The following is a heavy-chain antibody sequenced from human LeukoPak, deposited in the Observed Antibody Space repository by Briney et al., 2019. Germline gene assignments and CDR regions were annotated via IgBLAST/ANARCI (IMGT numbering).Heavy chain of an antibody. J-gene: IGHJ4*02. CDR3: AKTGYSSSSRYFDY. CDR2: IYHSGST. CDR1: GGSISSSNW. Sequence: IPSGTLSLTCAVSGGSISSSNWWSWVRQPPGKGLEWIGEIYHSGSTNYNPSLKSRVTISVDKSENQFSLKLSSVTAADTAVYYCAKTGYSSSSRYFDYWGQGTLVTVSS. D-gene: IGHD6-6*01. V-gene: IGHV4-4*02.